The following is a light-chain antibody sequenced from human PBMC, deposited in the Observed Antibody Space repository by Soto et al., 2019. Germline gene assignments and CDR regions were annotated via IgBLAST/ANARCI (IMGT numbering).Light chain of an antibody. V-gene: IGKV1-9*01. CDR1: QDISTF. J-gene: IGKJ2*01. CDR3: QQHNSYPYT. Sequence: DIQLTQSPSFLSASVGDRVTITCRASQDISTFLAWYQQKPGKAPQLLIYSTSNLHSGAPSRFSGSGSGTEFTLTVSSLQPEDFATYHCQQHNSYPYTFGQGTNLEIK. CDR2: STS.